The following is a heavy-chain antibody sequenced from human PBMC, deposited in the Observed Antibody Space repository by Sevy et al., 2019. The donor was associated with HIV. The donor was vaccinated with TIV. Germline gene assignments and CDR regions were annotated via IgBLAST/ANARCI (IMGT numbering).Heavy chain of an antibody. D-gene: IGHD3-22*01. Sequence: GGSLRLSCAASGFTVSNSYMSWVRQAPGKGLEWVSIIYSGVTTSYADSVRGRFTISRDNSKNTLSLQMNSLRAEDKAVYYCARLSVYYYDSSGYYTTGNAFDIWGQGTMVTVSS. V-gene: IGHV3-53*01. CDR2: IYSGVTT. CDR1: GFTVSNSY. CDR3: ARLSVYYYDSSGYYTTGNAFDI. J-gene: IGHJ3*02.